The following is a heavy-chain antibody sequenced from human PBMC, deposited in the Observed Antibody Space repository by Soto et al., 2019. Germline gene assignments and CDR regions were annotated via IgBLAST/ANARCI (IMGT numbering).Heavy chain of an antibody. CDR1: GGSFSGYY. CDR2: INHSGST. J-gene: IGHJ5*02. Sequence: PSETLSLTCAVYGGSFSGYYWSWIRQPPGKGLEWIGEINHSGSTNYNPSLKSRVTISVDTSKNQFSLKLSSVTAADTAVYYCARGRRSYCSSTSCFPWWFDPWGQGTLVTVSS. V-gene: IGHV4-34*01. D-gene: IGHD2-2*01. CDR3: ARGRRSYCSSTSCFPWWFDP.